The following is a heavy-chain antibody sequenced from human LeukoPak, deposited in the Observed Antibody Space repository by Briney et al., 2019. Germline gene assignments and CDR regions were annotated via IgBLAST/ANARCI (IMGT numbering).Heavy chain of an antibody. Sequence: SETLSLTCIVSVASVRSQYWNWIRQPPGKGLEWIGYISTSGATNYDPSLKSRVTMSLDTSKNQFSLKLNSVTAADTAVYYCARRPGRFSNWFDPWGQGALVTVSS. CDR2: ISTSGAT. CDR1: VASVRSQY. CDR3: ARRPGRFSNWFDP. V-gene: IGHV4-4*09. D-gene: IGHD3-3*01. J-gene: IGHJ5*02.